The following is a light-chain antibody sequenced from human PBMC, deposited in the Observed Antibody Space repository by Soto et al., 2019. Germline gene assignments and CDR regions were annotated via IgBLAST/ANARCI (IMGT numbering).Light chain of an antibody. J-gene: IGKJ2*01. V-gene: IGKV1-5*03. CDR2: KAS. CDR1: QSISSW. Sequence: DVPMTQSPSTLYASVGDRVTITCRASQSISSWVAWYQQKPGTAPKLLIYKASTLESGVPPSFSGIRSGTEFTLSVSSLQPDDFATYYCQQYNDSFPYTFGQGTKLEIK. CDR3: QQYNDSFPYT.